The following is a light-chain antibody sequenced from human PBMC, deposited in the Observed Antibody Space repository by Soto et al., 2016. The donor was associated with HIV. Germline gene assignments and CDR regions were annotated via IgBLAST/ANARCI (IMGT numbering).Light chain of an antibody. Sequence: DIVMTQSPLSLPVTLGQPASISCRSSQSLVSSDGITYLNWSHQRPGQSPRRLIYKVSNRDSGVPDRFSGSGSGTDFTLTISRVEAEDVGVYYCMQGTFWPAYSFGQGTKAGDQT. CDR3: MQGTFWPAYS. V-gene: IGKV2-30*01. CDR1: QSLVSSDGITY. J-gene: IGKJ2*03. CDR2: KVS.